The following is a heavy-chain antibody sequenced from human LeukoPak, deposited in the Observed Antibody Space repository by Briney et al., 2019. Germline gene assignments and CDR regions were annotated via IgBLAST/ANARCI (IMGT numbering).Heavy chain of an antibody. V-gene: IGHV4-4*09. J-gene: IGHJ5*02. Sequence: SETLSLTCTVSGDSISSFYWSWIRQAPGKGLECIGFIYINGDTSYNPSLKGRASLSLDTSKNQFSLRLTSVTAADTAVYYCAKTARTFASWGPGTLVTVSS. D-gene: IGHD1-7*01. CDR2: IYINGDT. CDR3: AKTARTFAS. CDR1: GDSISSFY.